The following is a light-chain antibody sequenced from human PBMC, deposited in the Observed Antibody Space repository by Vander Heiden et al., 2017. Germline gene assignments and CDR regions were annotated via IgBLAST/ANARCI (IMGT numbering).Light chain of an antibody. Sequence: QSVLTQPPSGSAAPGQKVTISCSGSSSNIGNNYVSWYQQLPGTAPKLLIFDNNKRPSGIPDRFSGSKSGTSATLGITGLQTGDEADYYCGTWDSSLRGVFGGGTKLTVL. CDR3: GTWDSSLRGV. J-gene: IGLJ3*02. CDR1: SSNIGNNY. V-gene: IGLV1-51*01. CDR2: DNN.